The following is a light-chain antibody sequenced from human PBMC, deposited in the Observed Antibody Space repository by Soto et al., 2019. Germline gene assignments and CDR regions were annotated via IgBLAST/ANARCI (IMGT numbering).Light chain of an antibody. V-gene: IGKV3-15*01. CDR3: QQYNTWPPRYT. CDR2: GAS. Sequence: EIVMTQSPATLSVSPGGRATLSCRANQSVGSYLAWYQQRPGQPPRLLFYGASTRATGIPARFSGSGSGTEFSLTISSLQSEDFAVYYCQQYNTWPPRYTFGQGTKLEIK. CDR1: QSVGSY. J-gene: IGKJ2*01.